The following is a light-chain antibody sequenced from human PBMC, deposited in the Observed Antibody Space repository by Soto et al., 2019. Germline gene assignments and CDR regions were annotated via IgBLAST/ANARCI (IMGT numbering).Light chain of an antibody. V-gene: IGLV1-44*01. J-gene: IGLJ1*01. CDR3: AAWDDSLKGYV. Sequence: QSALTQPPSASAPPGQGVTISCSGSSSNVGTNTVTWYQQLSGTAPKLLIYTDNFRSSGVPNRFSGSKSGTSASLAISGLQSDDEADYYCAAWDDSLKGYVFGTGTKVTVL. CDR2: TDN. CDR1: SSNVGTNT.